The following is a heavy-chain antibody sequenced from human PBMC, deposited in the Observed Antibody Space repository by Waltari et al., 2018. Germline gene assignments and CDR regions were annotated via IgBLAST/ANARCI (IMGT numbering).Heavy chain of an antibody. Sequence: QVQLQESGPGLVKPSETLSLTCAVSGYSISSGYYWGWIRQPPGKGLEWIGSIYHSGSTYYNPSLKSRVTISVDTSKNQFSLKLSSVTAADTAVYYCARHSRRDGYNWGQGTLVTVSS. CDR1: GYSISSGYY. CDR2: IYHSGST. J-gene: IGHJ4*02. D-gene: IGHD5-12*01. CDR3: ARHSRRDGYN. V-gene: IGHV4-38-2*01.